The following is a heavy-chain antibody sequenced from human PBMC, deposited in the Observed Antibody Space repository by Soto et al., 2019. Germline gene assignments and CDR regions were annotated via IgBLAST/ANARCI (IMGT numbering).Heavy chain of an antibody. V-gene: IGHV5-51*01. CDR1: GYTFRSYW. Sequence: PGESLKISCQASGYTFRSYWIGWVRQRPGKGLEWMGIIYPGDSDTKYSPSFQGQVSISVDKSLNTAYLQWNSLQVSDTALYFCARLKLIFSVQWYHFEYWGQGTPVTVSS. D-gene: IGHD2-2*01. J-gene: IGHJ4*02. CDR3: ARLKLIFSVQWYHFEY. CDR2: IYPGDSDT.